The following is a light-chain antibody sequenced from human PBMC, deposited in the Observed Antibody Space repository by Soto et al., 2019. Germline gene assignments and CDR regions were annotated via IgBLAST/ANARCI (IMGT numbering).Light chain of an antibody. CDR1: QSVSSSY. Sequence: EIVLTQTPGTLSLSPGERATLSCRASQSVSSSYLARYQQKPGQAPRLLIYGASSRATGIPDRFSGSGSGTDFILTISRLEPEDFAAYYCQQYGSSLFTFGPGTKVDIK. CDR2: GAS. J-gene: IGKJ3*01. CDR3: QQYGSSLFT. V-gene: IGKV3-20*01.